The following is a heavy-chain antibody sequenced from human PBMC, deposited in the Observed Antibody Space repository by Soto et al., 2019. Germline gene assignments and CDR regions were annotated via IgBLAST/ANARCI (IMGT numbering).Heavy chain of an antibody. V-gene: IGHV1-46*03. J-gene: IGHJ4*02. Sequence: ASVKVSCKASGYTFTSYYIHWVRQAPGQGLEWMGIINPTGGSTTYAQKFQGRVTMTRDTSTSTVYMELSSLRSEDTAVYSCAKWGRGLVDYWGQGTLVTVSS. CDR3: AKWGRGLVDY. CDR2: INPTGGST. D-gene: IGHD6-19*01. CDR1: GYTFTSYY.